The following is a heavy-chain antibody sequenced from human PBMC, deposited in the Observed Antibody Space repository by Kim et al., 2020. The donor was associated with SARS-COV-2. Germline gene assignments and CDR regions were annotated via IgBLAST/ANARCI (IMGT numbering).Heavy chain of an antibody. Sequence: GRLTISRDNSKNTLYLQMNSLRAEDTAVYYCARAPKYCSGGSCYMGAFDIWGQGTMVTVSS. J-gene: IGHJ3*02. V-gene: IGHV3-53*01. D-gene: IGHD2-15*01. CDR3: ARAPKYCSGGSCYMGAFDI.